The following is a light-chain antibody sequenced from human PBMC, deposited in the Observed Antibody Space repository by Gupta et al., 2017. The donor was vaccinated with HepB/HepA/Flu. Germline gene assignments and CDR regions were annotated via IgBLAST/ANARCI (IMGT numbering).Light chain of an antibody. J-gene: IGKJ2*03. CDR1: RDIRTF. CDR3: QQDDDLHS. V-gene: IGKV1-33*01. CDR2: DTS. Sequence: DIQMTQSPSSLSASVGDRVTITCQASRDIRTFLNWYRQRPGKAPELLIYDTSTLHSGVPSRFSGRGSGTEYTFTINSLRPEDIATYSCQQDDDLHSFGQGTKMEI.